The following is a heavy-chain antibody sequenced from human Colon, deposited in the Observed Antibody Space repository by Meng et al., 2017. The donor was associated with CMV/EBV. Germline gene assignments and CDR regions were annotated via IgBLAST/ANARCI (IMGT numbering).Heavy chain of an antibody. J-gene: IGHJ4*02. D-gene: IGHD3-3*01. CDR2: ISGYNGNT. CDR1: DYTFTNHG. CDR3: ARGYDFWNGHYDY. V-gene: IGHV1-18*01. Sequence: ASVKVSCKASDYTFTNHGINWVRQAPGQGLEWMGWISGYNGNTNYAQKFQGRFTMTTDTSTSTAYTELRSLRSDDTAVYYCARGYDFWNGHYDYWGQGTLVTVSS.